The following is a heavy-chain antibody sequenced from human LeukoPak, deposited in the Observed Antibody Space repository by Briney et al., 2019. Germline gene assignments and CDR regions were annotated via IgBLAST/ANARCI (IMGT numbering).Heavy chain of an antibody. CDR2: IYYSGST. J-gene: IGHJ4*02. Sequence: PSETLSLTCTVSGGSISSYYWGWIRQPPGKGLEWIGSIYYSGSTYYNPSLKSRVTISVDTSKNQFSLKLSSVTAADTAVYYCARRPRVAGATISLPDYWGQGTLVTVSS. CDR3: ARRPRVAGATISLPDY. D-gene: IGHD1-26*01. CDR1: GGSISSYY. V-gene: IGHV4-39*01.